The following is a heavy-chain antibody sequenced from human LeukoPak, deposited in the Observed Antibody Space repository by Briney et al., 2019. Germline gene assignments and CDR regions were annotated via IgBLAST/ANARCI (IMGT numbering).Heavy chain of an antibody. V-gene: IGHV5-51*01. Sequence: GESLKISCKASGYSFTTYWIGWVRQVPGKGLEWVGIIYPADSTAKYSPSFQGQVTISVDKSLSTAYLQCSSVKASDTAMYYCARSRYYDTGYAFDIWGQGTMVTVPS. CDR1: GYSFTTYW. CDR3: ARSRYYDTGYAFDI. D-gene: IGHD3-22*01. CDR2: IYPADSTA. J-gene: IGHJ3*02.